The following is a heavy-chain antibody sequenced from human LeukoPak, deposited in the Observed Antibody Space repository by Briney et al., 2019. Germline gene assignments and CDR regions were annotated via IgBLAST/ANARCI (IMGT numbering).Heavy chain of an antibody. J-gene: IGHJ4*02. CDR2: ISYDGSNK. D-gene: IGHD2-15*01. V-gene: IGHV3-30-3*01. CDR3: ATSGYCSGGSCYSFDY. CDR1: GFTFSSYA. Sequence: GGSLRLSCAASGFTFSSYAMHWVRQAPGKGLEWVAVISYDGSNKYYADSVKGRFTISRDNSKNTLYLQMNGLRAEDTAVYYCATSGYCSGGSCYSFDYWGQGTLVTVSS.